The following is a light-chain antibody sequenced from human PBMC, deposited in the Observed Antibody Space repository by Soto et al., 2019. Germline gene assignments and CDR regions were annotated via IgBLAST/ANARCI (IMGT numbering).Light chain of an antibody. J-gene: IGKJ5*01. CDR1: QSISSW. Sequence: DIQMTQSPSTLSASVGDRVTITCRASQSISSWLAWYQQKPGKAPKLLIYKASSLESGVPSRFSGSGSGTEFTLTISSLQPDDFATYYCQQYNSYPITFGQGTRVAMK. CDR2: KAS. V-gene: IGKV1-5*03. CDR3: QQYNSYPIT.